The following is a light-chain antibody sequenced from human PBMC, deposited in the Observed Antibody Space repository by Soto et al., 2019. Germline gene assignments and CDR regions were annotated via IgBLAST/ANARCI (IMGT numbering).Light chain of an antibody. CDR3: LQDYNYPLT. CDR2: AAS. J-gene: IGKJ1*01. V-gene: IGKV1-6*02. CDR1: QDIRND. Sequence: AVQMTQSPPSLSASVGDRVTIVCRASQDIRNDLGWYQQKPGRAPKLLIYAASNLQSGVPSRFSGSGSGTDFTLTISSLQPEDFATYYCLQDYNYPLTFGQGTKVEIK.